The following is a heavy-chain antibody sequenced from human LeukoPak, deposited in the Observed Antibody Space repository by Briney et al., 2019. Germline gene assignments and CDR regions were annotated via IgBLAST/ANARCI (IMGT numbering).Heavy chain of an antibody. CDR2: IYYSGRT. J-gene: IGHJ1*01. V-gene: IGHV4-39*01. D-gene: IGHD1-26*01. CDR1: GDSISSTSYY. CDR3: ARPSGTYRAEYFRH. Sequence: PSETLSLTCTVSGDSISSTSYYWGWIRQPPGKGLEWIGTIYYSGRTYYNPSLKSRVTIFVDTAKNQVSLKLSSVTAADTAVYYCARPSGTYRAEYFRHWGQGTLVTVSS.